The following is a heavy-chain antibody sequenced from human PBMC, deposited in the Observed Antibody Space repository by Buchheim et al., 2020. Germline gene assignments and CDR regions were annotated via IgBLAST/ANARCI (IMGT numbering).Heavy chain of an antibody. Sequence: EVQLLESGGGLVQPGGSLRLSCAASGFTFSSYAMSWVRQAPGKGLEWVSAISGSGGSTYYADSVKGRFTISRDNSKNTLYLQMNSLRAEDTAVYYCAKDGEDYYDSSGYSWFDPWGQGTL. CDR2: ISGSGGST. D-gene: IGHD3-22*01. J-gene: IGHJ5*02. CDR1: GFTFSSYA. V-gene: IGHV3-23*01. CDR3: AKDGEDYYDSSGYSWFDP.